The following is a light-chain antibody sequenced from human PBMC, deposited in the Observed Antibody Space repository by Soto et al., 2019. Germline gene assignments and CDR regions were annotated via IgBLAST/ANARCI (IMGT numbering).Light chain of an antibody. CDR1: AVPKQY. Sequence: SYELTQPPSVSVSPGQTARITCSGDAVPKQYAYWYQQKPGQAPVLVIYKDSERPSGIPERFSGSSSGTTVTLTISGVQAEDEADYYCQSADSSGTCVVFGGGTKLTVL. CDR2: KDS. J-gene: IGLJ2*01. CDR3: QSADSSGTCVV. V-gene: IGLV3-25*03.